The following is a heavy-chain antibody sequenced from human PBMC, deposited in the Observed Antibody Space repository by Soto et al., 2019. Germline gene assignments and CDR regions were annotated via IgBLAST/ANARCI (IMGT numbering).Heavy chain of an antibody. J-gene: IGHJ6*02. D-gene: IGHD3-9*01. V-gene: IGHV3-48*02. Sequence: GESLKISCAASGFTFSSYAMNWVRQAPGKGLEWVSYISSDSSTIYYADSVKGRFTISRDSAKNSLYLQMNSLRDEDTAVYYCASRRYDILTGFYSYGMDVWGQGTTVTVSS. CDR1: GFTFSSYA. CDR3: ASRRYDILTGFYSYGMDV. CDR2: ISSDSSTI.